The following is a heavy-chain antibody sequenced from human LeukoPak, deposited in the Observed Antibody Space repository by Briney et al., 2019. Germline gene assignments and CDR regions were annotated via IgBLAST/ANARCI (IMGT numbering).Heavy chain of an antibody. J-gene: IGHJ6*03. V-gene: IGHV4-59*01. Sequence: SETLSLTCTVSGVSISSYYWSWIRQPPAKGLQWIGYIYYSGSTNYNPSLKSRVTISVDSSKNQFSLKLSSVTAADTAVYYCSRGGSGSLNDYYYYYMDVWGKGTTVTVSS. CDR1: GVSISSYY. CDR3: SRGGSGSLNDYYYYYMDV. CDR2: IYYSGST. D-gene: IGHD3-10*01.